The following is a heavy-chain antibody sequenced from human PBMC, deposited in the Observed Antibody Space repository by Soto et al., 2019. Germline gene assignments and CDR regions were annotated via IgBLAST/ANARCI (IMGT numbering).Heavy chain of an antibody. V-gene: IGHV6-1*01. CDR1: GDSVSSNSAA. CDR3: ARDPPTAYDAFDI. J-gene: IGHJ3*02. CDR2: TYYRSKWYN. Sequence: KQSQTLSLTCAISGDSVSSNSAAWSWIRQSPSRGLEWLGRTYYRSKWYNDYAVSVKSRITINPDTSKNQFSLQLNSVTPEDTAVYYCARDPPTAYDAFDIWGQGTMVTVSS.